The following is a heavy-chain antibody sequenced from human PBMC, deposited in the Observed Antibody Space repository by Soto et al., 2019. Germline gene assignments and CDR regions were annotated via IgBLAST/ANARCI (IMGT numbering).Heavy chain of an antibody. CDR1: GFTFSGSW. J-gene: IGHJ4*02. D-gene: IGHD3-10*01. Sequence: EVQLVESGGGLVQPGGSLRLSCAASGFTFSGSWMHWVRQAPGKGLVWVSRINGDGSGTSYADFVKGRFTISRDDAKNTLFLQMNGLRAEDPAVYYCARGIFGSGTTNDYWGQGTLVTVSS. CDR2: INGDGSGT. CDR3: ARGIFGSGTTNDY. V-gene: IGHV3-74*01.